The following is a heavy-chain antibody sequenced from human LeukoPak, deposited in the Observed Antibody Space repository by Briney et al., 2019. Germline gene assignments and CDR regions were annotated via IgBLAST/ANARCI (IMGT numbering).Heavy chain of an antibody. D-gene: IGHD4-23*01. V-gene: IGHV4-59*01. J-gene: IGHJ4*02. Sequence: SETLSLTCTVSGGSISSYYWSWIRQPPGKGLELIGYMYDSGSTNYNPSLKSRVAISVDTSKNQFSLKLTSVTAADTAVYYCAKEGNDYGANSIDYWGQGTLVTVSS. CDR3: AKEGNDYGANSIDY. CDR2: MYDSGST. CDR1: GGSISSYY.